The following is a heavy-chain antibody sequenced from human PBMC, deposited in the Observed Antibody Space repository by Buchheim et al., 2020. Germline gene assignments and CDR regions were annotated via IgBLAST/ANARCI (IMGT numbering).Heavy chain of an antibody. Sequence: EVQLLESGGGLVQPGGSLRPSCAASGFTFSSYAMSWVRQAPGKGLEWVSAISGSGGSTYYADSVKGRFAISSDNSKTTLHLQMNSLRAEDTAVYYCAKVSGWSYDSSGLFDYWGQGTL. V-gene: IGHV3-23*01. CDR2: ISGSGGST. CDR1: GFTFSSYA. J-gene: IGHJ4*02. CDR3: AKVSGWSYDSSGLFDY. D-gene: IGHD3-22*01.